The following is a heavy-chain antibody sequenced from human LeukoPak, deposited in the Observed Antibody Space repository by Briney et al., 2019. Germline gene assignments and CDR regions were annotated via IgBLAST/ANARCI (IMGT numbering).Heavy chain of an antibody. CDR3: ARDRITNFYDYVWGSYRYTTDGMDV. J-gene: IGHJ6*02. D-gene: IGHD3-16*02. V-gene: IGHV4-39*07. CDR2: IYYSGST. CDR1: GGSISSSDYC. Sequence: SETLSLTCTVSGGSISSSDYCWDWIRQPPGKGLEWIGSIYYSGSTYYNPSLKSRVSISVDTSKNQFSLKLSSVTAADTAVYYCARDRITNFYDYVWGSYRYTTDGMDVWGQGTTVTVSS.